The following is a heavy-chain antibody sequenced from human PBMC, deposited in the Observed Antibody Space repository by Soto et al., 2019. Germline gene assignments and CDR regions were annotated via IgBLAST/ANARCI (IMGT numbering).Heavy chain of an antibody. Sequence: EVQLVESGGGLVQPRGSLRLSRAASGFTFSDYWMSWVRQAPGKGLECVANIKTDGSEKYYVDPVKGRFTISRDNAKNSLYLQMNSLRAEDTAVYYCASSMGRGGNDYWGQGTLVAVSS. CDR1: GFTFSDYW. CDR3: ASSMGRGGNDY. D-gene: IGHD3-10*01. CDR2: IKTDGSEK. J-gene: IGHJ4*02. V-gene: IGHV3-7*05.